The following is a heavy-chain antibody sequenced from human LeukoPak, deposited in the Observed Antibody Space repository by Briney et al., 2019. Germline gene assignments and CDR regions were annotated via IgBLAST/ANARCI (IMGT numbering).Heavy chain of an antibody. CDR1: GFTVSSNY. CDR3: ARVGGGSGWGFDY. J-gene: IGHJ4*02. D-gene: IGHD6-19*01. Sequence: GGSLRLSCAASGFTVSSNYMSWVRQAPGKGLEWVSVIYSGGSTYYADSVKGRFTISRDNAKNTLYLQMNSLRAEDTAVYYCARVGGGSGWGFDYWGQGTLVTVSS. V-gene: IGHV3-53*01. CDR2: IYSGGST.